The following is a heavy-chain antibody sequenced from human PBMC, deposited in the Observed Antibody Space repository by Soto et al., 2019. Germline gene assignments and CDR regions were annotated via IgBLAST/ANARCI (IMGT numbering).Heavy chain of an antibody. Sequence: GGSLRLSCVGSGFIFSDNGMHWVRQTPGKGLEWVAFMSYDGSDTFYADSVKGRFTINPDTSKNQFSLQLNSVTPEDTAVYYCARATSGSRGFDPWGQGTLVTVSS. CDR3: ARATSGSRGFDP. CDR1: GFIFSDNG. CDR2: MSYDGSDT. J-gene: IGHJ5*02. D-gene: IGHD3-10*01. V-gene: IGHV3-33*08.